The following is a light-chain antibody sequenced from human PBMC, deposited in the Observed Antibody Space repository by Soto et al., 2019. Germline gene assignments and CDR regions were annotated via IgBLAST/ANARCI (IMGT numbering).Light chain of an antibody. CDR3: QQANSFPIT. CDR2: AAS. J-gene: IGKJ5*01. Sequence: DIQMTQSPSSVSASVGDRVTITCRASQGISSWLAWYQKKPGKAPRLLIYAASTLQSGVPSRFSGSGSGTDFTLTISSLQPEDFVTYYCQQANSFPITFGQGTRLEIK. CDR1: QGISSW. V-gene: IGKV1-12*01.